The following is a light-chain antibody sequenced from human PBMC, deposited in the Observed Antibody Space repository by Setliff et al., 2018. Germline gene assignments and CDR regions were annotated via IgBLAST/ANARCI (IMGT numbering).Light chain of an antibody. CDR1: SDNIGRNA. Sequence: QSALTQEASVSGTVGQKVTLFCTGESDNIGRNAVGWYQQSSHGAPKTVMLGNFLPSGIPDRFSGSKSGTTASLTISGLQLEDEADYYCSTWDYSLRTHVFGTGTKV. CDR3: STWDYSLRTHV. V-gene: IGLV1-44*01. CDR2: GNF. J-gene: IGLJ1*01.